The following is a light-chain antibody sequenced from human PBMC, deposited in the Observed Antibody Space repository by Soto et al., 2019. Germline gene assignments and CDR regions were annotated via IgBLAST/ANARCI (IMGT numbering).Light chain of an antibody. J-gene: IGLJ3*02. CDR3: PSYDSSLGGWV. Sequence: QSVLTQPPSVSGAPGQRVTISCTGYNSNIGAGYDVHWYQQLPGTAPKLLIYGNSNRPSGVPDRFSASKSGTSASLAITGLQAEDEADYYFPSYDSSLGGWVFGGGTKVTVL. CDR1: NSNIGAGYD. V-gene: IGLV1-40*01. CDR2: GNS.